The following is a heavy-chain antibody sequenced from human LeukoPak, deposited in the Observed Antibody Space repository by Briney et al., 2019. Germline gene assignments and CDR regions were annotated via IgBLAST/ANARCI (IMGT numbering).Heavy chain of an antibody. CDR1: GFTFSSYW. D-gene: IGHD4-17*01. Sequence: GGSLRLSYAASGFTFSSYWMSWVRQAPGKGLEWVSYISSSSTIYYADSVKGRFTISRDNAKNSLYLQMNSLRAEDTAVYYCAGDSYGDYSFDYWGQGTLVTVSS. J-gene: IGHJ4*02. CDR3: AGDSYGDYSFDY. V-gene: IGHV3-48*01. CDR2: ISSSSTI.